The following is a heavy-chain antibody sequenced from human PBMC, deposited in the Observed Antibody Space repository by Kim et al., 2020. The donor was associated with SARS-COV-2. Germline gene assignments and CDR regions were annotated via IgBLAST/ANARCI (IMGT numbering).Heavy chain of an antibody. D-gene: IGHD3-16*01. CDR2: T. Sequence: TTYNPSLKSRVTMSVDTSKNQFSLKLSSVTAADTAVYYCARGRPGGMIDYWGQGTLVTVSS. J-gene: IGHJ4*02. V-gene: IGHV4-4*07. CDR3: ARGRPGGMIDY.